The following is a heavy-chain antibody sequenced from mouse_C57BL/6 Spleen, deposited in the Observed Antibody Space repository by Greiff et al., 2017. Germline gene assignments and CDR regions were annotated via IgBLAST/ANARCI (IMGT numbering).Heavy chain of an antibody. D-gene: IGHD2-1*01. Sequence: EVQLQQSGPELVKPGASVKISCKASGYTFTDYYMNWVKQSHGKSLEWIGDINPNNGGTSYNQKFKGKATLTVDKSSSTAYMELRSLTSEDSAVYYCAREDGNLGYAMDYWGQGTSVTVSS. CDR1: GYTFTDYY. CDR3: AREDGNLGYAMDY. J-gene: IGHJ4*01. CDR2: INPNNGGT. V-gene: IGHV1-26*01.